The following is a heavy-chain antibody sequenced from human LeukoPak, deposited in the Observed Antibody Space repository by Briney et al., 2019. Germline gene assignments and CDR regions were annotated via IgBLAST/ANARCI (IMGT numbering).Heavy chain of an antibody. V-gene: IGHV3-7*03. D-gene: IGHD2-21*01. CDR1: GFTFSSYW. J-gene: IGHJ3*02. CDR2: IKQDGSEK. Sequence: GGSLRLSCAASGFTFSSYWMHWVRQAPGKGLEWVVNIKQDGSEKYYVDSVKGRFSISRDNARNSLHLQMNSLRAEDTAVYYCARDCGILHIDCSDALDIWGQGTMVTVSS. CDR3: ARDCGILHIDCSDALDI.